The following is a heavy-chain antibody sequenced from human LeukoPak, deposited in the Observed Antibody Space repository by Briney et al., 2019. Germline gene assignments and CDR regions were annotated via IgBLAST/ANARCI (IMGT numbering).Heavy chain of an antibody. CDR3: ARGPYGSGSLY. CDR1: ERTGTTYA. Sequence: SGGLSGNAAERTGTTYAVSWWRRAARQGGEWIGRVIPTLGIANYAQQFTGRVAITEDKSTRKAYMQLSSLRSEDTAVYYGARGPYGSGSLYWGQGPLVTVSS. V-gene: IGHV1-69*04. J-gene: IGHJ1*01. D-gene: IGHD3-10*01. CDR2: VIPTLGIA.